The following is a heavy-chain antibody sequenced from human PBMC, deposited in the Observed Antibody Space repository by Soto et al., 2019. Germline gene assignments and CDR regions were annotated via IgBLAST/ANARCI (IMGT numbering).Heavy chain of an antibody. CDR1: GYTFTSYG. Sequence: ASVKVSCKASGYTFTSYGISWVRQAPGQGLEWMGWISAYNGNTNYAQKLQGRVTMTTDTSTSTAYMELRSLRSDDTAVYYCARVGVTMIVVYAFDIWGQGTMVTVSS. CDR2: ISAYNGNT. V-gene: IGHV1-18*01. CDR3: ARVGVTMIVVYAFDI. J-gene: IGHJ3*02. D-gene: IGHD3-22*01.